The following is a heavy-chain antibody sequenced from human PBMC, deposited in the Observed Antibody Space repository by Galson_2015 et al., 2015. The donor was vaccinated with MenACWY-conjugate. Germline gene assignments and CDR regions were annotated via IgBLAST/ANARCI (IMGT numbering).Heavy chain of an antibody. D-gene: IGHD4-23*01. CDR1: GYSVTSHY. V-gene: IGHV1-46*01. Sequence: SVKVSCKASGYSVTSHYIHWVRQAPGQGLEWMGLINPNGGITIYAQKFQGRVTVARDTSKNQFSLRLSSVTDADTAVYYCARGGKWGVRDWYFDLWGRGTLVTVSS. CDR3: ARGGKWGVRDWYFDL. CDR2: INPNGGIT. J-gene: IGHJ2*01.